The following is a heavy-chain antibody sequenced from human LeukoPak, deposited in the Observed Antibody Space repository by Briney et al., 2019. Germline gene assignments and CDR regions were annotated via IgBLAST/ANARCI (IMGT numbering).Heavy chain of an antibody. V-gene: IGHV1-69*13. CDR3: ARATYCSSTSCYRRYYYMDV. CDR2: IIPIFGTA. D-gene: IGHD2-2*01. Sequence: GASVKVSCKASGGTFSSYAISWVRQAPGQGLEWMGGIIPIFGTANYAQKFQGRVTITADESTSTAYMELSSLRSEDTAVYYCARATYCSSTSCYRRYYYMDVWGKGTTVTVSS. J-gene: IGHJ6*03. CDR1: GGTFSSYA.